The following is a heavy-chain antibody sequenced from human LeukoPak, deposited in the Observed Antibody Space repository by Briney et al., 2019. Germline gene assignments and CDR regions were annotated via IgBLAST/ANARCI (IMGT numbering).Heavy chain of an antibody. J-gene: IGHJ4*02. V-gene: IGHV1-69*04. Sequence: SVKVSCKVSGGTFNAFAISWVRQAPGQGLEWMGRVIPVFDIVDYGPNFQGRVTITADKSTTTVYMEMSSLRSDDTAVFYCARDPEYDTPDYLSGYFDSWGQGTLVTVSS. CDR1: GGTFNAFA. CDR2: VIPVFDIV. CDR3: ARDPEYDTPDYLSGYFDS. D-gene: IGHD3-16*01.